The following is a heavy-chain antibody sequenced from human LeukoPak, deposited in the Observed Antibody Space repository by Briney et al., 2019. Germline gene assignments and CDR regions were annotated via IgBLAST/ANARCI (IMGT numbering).Heavy chain of an antibody. CDR2: IYYSGST. D-gene: IGHD3-3*01. Sequence: AETLSLTCTVSGGPISSYYGSWIRQPPGKGLEWLGYIYYSGSTNYNPSLKSRVTISVDTSNNQFSLKLTSVPAAGPAVYCCARDLFRRSARGFWGQGTLVTVSS. CDR1: GGPISSYY. CDR3: ARDLFRRSARGF. V-gene: IGHV4-59*13. J-gene: IGHJ4*02.